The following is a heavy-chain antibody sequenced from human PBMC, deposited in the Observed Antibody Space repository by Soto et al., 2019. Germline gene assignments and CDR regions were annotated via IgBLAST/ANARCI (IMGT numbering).Heavy chain of an antibody. V-gene: IGHV4-30-2*01. CDR1: GGSISSGGYS. J-gene: IGHJ4*02. CDR3: ARVDDYYGSGTLSY. Sequence: SETLSLTCAVSGGSISSGGYSWSWIRQPPGKGLEWIGYIYHSGSTYYNPSLKSRVTISVDRSKNQFSLKLSSVTAADTAVYYCARVDDYYGSGTLSYWGQGTLVTVSS. CDR2: IYHSGST. D-gene: IGHD3-10*01.